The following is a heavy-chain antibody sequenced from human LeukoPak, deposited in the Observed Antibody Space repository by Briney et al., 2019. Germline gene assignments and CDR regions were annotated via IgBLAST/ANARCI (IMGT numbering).Heavy chain of an antibody. CDR3: ARDLEYSYAPI. CDR1: GFTFSSYS. Sequence: GGSLRLSXAASGFTFSSYSMNWVRQAPGKGLEWVSSISSSSSYIHYADSVNGRFTISRDNAKNSLYLQMNSLRAEDRAVYYCARDLEYSYAPIWGQGTLVTVSS. J-gene: IGHJ4*02. V-gene: IGHV3-21*01. D-gene: IGHD5-18*01. CDR2: ISSSSSYI.